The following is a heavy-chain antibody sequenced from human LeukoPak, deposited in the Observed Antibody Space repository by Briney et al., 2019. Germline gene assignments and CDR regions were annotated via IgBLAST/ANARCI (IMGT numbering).Heavy chain of an antibody. CDR1: GFTFDDYA. J-gene: IGHJ6*02. Sequence: GGSLRLSCAASGFTFDDYAMHWVRQAPGKGLEWVSGISWNSGSIGYADSVKGRFTISRDNAKNSLYLQMNSLRAEDTAVYYCARDISGGSFNYYYYGMDVWGQGTTVTVSS. CDR3: ARDISGGSFNYYYYGMDV. V-gene: IGHV3-9*01. CDR2: ISWNSGSI. D-gene: IGHD2-15*01.